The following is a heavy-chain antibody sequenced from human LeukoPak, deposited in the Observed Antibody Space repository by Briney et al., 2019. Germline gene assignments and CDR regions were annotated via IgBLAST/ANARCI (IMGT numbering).Heavy chain of an antibody. D-gene: IGHD5-18*01. CDR1: GDSISGSSFY. Sequence: SETLSLTCSVFGDSISGSSFYWGWIRQPSGKGLEWIGSIYYSKNTYYNPSLKSRVTISADTSKNQFSLTLGSVSATDTAVYYCVSPRGFSYGYFDYWGQGTLVTVSS. CDR2: IYYSKNT. J-gene: IGHJ4*02. V-gene: IGHV4-39*01. CDR3: VSPRGFSYGYFDY.